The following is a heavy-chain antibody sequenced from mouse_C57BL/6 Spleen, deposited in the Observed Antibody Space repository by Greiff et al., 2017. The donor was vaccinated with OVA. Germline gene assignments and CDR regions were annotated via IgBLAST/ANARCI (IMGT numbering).Heavy chain of an antibody. V-gene: IGHV3-6*01. J-gene: IGHJ4*01. Sequence: EVQLQQSGPGLVKPSQSLSLTCSVTGYSITSGYYWNWIRQFPGNKLEWMGYISYDGSNNYNPSLKNRISITRDTSKNQFFLKLNSVTTEDTATYYCAGYYDAMDYWGQGTSVTVSS. CDR2: ISYDGSN. D-gene: IGHD2-2*01. CDR1: GYSITSGYY. CDR3: AGYYDAMDY.